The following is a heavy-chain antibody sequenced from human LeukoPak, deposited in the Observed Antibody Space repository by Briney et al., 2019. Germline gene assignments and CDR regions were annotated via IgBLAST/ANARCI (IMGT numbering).Heavy chain of an antibody. D-gene: IGHD6-13*01. V-gene: IGHV3-33*01. CDR1: GFTFSSYG. CDR2: IWYDGSNE. Sequence: TGGSLRLSCAASGFTFSSYGMHWVRQAPGKGLEWVAVIWYDGSNEYYADSVKGRFTISRDNSKNTLYLQMNSLRAEDTAVYYCARAKPAPTAIAAAAYYYYGMDVWGQGTTVTVSS. CDR3: ARAKPAPTAIAAAAYYYYGMDV. J-gene: IGHJ6*02.